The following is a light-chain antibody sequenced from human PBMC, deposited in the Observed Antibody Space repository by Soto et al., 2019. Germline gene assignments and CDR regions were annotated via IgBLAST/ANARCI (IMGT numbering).Light chain of an antibody. Sequence: SALTQPPSVSGSPGQSVTISCTGTGSDIGSYNRVSWYQQPPGTAPKLMIYEVSNRPSGVPDRFSGSKSGNTASLTISGLQPEDEADYYCNSYTSGNTYVFGTGTKVTVL. J-gene: IGLJ1*01. CDR2: EVS. V-gene: IGLV2-18*02. CDR1: GSDIGSYNR. CDR3: NSYTSGNTYV.